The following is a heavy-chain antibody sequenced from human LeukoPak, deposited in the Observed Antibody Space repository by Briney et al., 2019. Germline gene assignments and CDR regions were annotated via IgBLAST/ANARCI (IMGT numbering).Heavy chain of an antibody. CDR3: ARLDAAAGRYLQFFY. Sequence: KTSETLSLTCTVSGGSISNYYWSWIRPSPQKGLEWIGYIHDSGSTNYNPSLKSRVTISVDTSKNQFSLKLSSVTAADTAVYYCARLDAAAGRYLQFFYWGQGTLVTVSS. V-gene: IGHV4-59*08. D-gene: IGHD5-24*01. J-gene: IGHJ4*02. CDR2: IHDSGST. CDR1: GGSISNYY.